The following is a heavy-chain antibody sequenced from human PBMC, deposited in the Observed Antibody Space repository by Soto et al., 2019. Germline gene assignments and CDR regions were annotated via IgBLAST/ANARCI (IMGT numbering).Heavy chain of an antibody. V-gene: IGHV3-30-3*01. J-gene: IGHJ4*02. CDR2: ISYAGSNT. CDR3: ARVHSSSWYVLDY. CDR1: GFTFSSYA. Sequence: QVQLVESGGGVVQPGRSLRLSCAAPGFTFSSYAMHWVRQAPGKGLEWVAVISYAGSNTYYADSVKGRFTISRDNSKNTGYLQMNSLRAEDTAVYYCARVHSSSWYVLDYWGQGTLVTVSS. D-gene: IGHD6-13*01.